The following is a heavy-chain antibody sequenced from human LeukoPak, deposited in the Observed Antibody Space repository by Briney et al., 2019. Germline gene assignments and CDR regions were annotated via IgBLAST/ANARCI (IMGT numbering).Heavy chain of an antibody. V-gene: IGHV3-48*03. J-gene: IGHJ4*02. Sequence: PGGSLRLSCAASGFTFDIYEMNRVRQAPGKGLEWISYISADRNVIYYADSVKGRFIISRDNAENSLYLQMNSLRAEDTAVYFCAKRGVVIRVILVGFHKEAYYFDSWGQGALVTVSS. D-gene: IGHD3-22*01. CDR1: GFTFDIYE. CDR2: ISADRNVI. CDR3: AKRGVVIRVILVGFHKEAYYFDS.